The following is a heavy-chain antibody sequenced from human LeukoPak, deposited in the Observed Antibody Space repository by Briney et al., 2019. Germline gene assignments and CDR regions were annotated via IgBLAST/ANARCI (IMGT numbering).Heavy chain of an antibody. J-gene: IGHJ6*02. CDR3: ARHGEYSTSRSKYGMDV. V-gene: IGHV4-59*08. CDR2: IYYSGST. CDR1: GGSISSYY. D-gene: IGHD6-6*01. Sequence: SETLSLTCTVSGGSISSYYGSWIRQPPGKGLEWIGYIYYSGSTNYNPSLKSRVTISVDTSKNQFSLKLSSVTAADTAVYYCARHGEYSTSRSKYGMDVWGQGTTVTVSS.